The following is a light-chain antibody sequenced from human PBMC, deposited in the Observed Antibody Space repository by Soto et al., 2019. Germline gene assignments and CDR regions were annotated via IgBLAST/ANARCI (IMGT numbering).Light chain of an antibody. V-gene: IGKV3-20*01. CDR3: QQYGTSPRT. Sequence: EIVLTQSPGTLSLSPGEGATLSCRASQSVNYLAWYQQKPGQAPRLLIYGVSSRATGIPDRFSGSGSGTDFTLTISRLEPEDYAVYYCQQYGTSPRTFGQGTKVEIK. J-gene: IGKJ1*01. CDR2: GVS. CDR1: QSVNY.